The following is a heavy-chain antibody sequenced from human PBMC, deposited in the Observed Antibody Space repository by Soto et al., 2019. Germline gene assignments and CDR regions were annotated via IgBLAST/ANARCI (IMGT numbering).Heavy chain of an antibody. J-gene: IGHJ4*02. CDR1: GFTFSSYG. V-gene: IGHV3-33*01. Sequence: GGSLRLSCAASGFTFSSYGMHWVRQAPGKGLEWVSSIWYDGNNKYYADSVKGRFTISRDNSRNTLFLQMNSLRAEDTALYYCVGRGNQNWGDYWGQGTQVTVSS. D-gene: IGHD7-27*01. CDR3: VGRGNQNWGDY. CDR2: IWYDGNNK.